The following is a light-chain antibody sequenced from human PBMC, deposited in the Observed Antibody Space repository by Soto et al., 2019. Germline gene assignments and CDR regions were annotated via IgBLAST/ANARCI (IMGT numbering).Light chain of an antibody. J-gene: IGKJ2*01. CDR2: SAS. V-gene: IGKV3-15*01. CDR3: QQYNNWPPYS. CDR1: QSVGTN. Sequence: IVMTQSPATLSVSPGESATPSCRASQSVGTNFAWYQQTPGQAPRVLIHSASTRATGIPARFSGSGSDTEFTLTISGLQSEDFAIYYCQQYNNWPPYSFGQGTKLENK.